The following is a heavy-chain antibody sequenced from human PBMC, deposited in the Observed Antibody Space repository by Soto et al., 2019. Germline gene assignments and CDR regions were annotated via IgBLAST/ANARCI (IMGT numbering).Heavy chain of an antibody. D-gene: IGHD3-10*01. V-gene: IGHV1-69*02. Sequence: QVRLVQSGAEVKRPGSSVKVSCKASGDTFTFYSINWVRQAPGLGLEWMGRINPILSMSNYAQRFQGRVTMTADNSTSTAYMELSSLRDEDTAIYYCASSYGSGYRAFDYWGQGALVTVSS. CDR3: ASSYGSGYRAFDY. J-gene: IGHJ4*02. CDR2: INPILSMS. CDR1: GDTFTFYS.